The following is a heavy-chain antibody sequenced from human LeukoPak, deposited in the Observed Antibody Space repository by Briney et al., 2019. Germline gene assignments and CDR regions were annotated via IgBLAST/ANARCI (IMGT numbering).Heavy chain of an antibody. V-gene: IGHV3-23*01. CDR2: ISGSGGST. CDR3: ASHDSSGYYLYRYFSY. D-gene: IGHD3-22*01. Sequence: RGGSLRLSCAASGFTFSSHAMSWVRQAPGKGLECVSAISGSGGSTYYADSVKGRFTVSRDNSKNTLFLQMNSLRAEDTAVYYCASHDSSGYYLYRYFSYWGQGTLATVSS. CDR1: GFTFSSHA. J-gene: IGHJ4*02.